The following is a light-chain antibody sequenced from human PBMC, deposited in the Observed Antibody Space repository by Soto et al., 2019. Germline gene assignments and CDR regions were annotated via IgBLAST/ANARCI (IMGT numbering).Light chain of an antibody. CDR1: GSNIGAGYA. Sequence: QAVVTQPPSVSGALGQTVTISCTGAGSNIGAGYAVHWYHHLPGTAPKLLIYGAINRPSGVPDRFSGSMSGASASLTITGLQAEDEGHYYCQSYDSSLTGSPVFAGGTKLTVL. J-gene: IGLJ3*02. CDR2: GAI. V-gene: IGLV1-40*03. CDR3: QSYDSSLTGSPV.